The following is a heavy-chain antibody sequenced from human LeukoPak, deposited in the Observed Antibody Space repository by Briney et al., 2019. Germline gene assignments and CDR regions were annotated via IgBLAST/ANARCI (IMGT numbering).Heavy chain of an antibody. CDR1: GYSFTSFG. D-gene: IGHD1-26*01. V-gene: IGHV1-18*01. Sequence: ASVKVSCKASGYSFTSFGITCVRQAPGRGLEWMGWISPSDGKTNYAQNLQGRVSMTTDTSTTTAYMDLRSLRFDDTAVYYCARTRPTWEGWGFDYWGQGSLVTVSS. J-gene: IGHJ4*02. CDR3: ARTRPTWEGWGFDY. CDR2: ISPSDGKT.